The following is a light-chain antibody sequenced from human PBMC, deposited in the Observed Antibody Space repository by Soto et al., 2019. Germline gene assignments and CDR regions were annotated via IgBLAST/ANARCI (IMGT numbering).Light chain of an antibody. V-gene: IGKV2-30*02. Sequence: EVVMTQSPLSLPVTLGQPASISCRSSQSLVHSNGNTFLTWFQQRPGQSPRRLIYKVSIRDSGVSDRFSGSGSGTDFTLKISRVEAEDVGVYYCMQATYAPKTFGQGTMVEI. CDR1: QSLVHSNGNTF. CDR2: KVS. CDR3: MQATYAPKT. J-gene: IGKJ1*01.